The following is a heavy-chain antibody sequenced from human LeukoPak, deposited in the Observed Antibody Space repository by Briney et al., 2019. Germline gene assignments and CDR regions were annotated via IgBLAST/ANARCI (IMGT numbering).Heavy chain of an antibody. CDR2: TYYRSKWYN. Sequence: QTLSLTCAISGDSVSSNSAAWNWIRQSPSRGLEWLGRTYYRSKWYNDYAVSVKSRITINPDTSKNQFSLQLSSVTAADTAVYYCARHFSGYYDILTGYYKWRYFDYWGQGTLVTVSS. V-gene: IGHV6-1*01. J-gene: IGHJ4*02. D-gene: IGHD3-9*01. CDR3: ARHFSGYYDILTGYYKWRYFDY. CDR1: GDSVSSNSAA.